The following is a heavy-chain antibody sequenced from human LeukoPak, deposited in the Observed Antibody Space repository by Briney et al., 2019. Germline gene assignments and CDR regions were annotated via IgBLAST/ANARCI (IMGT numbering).Heavy chain of an antibody. V-gene: IGHV3-74*01. CDR1: GFTFSRYW. Sequence: GGSLRLSCAASGFTFSRYWVYWVRQAPGKGLVWVSRINTDGTSTAYADSVKGRFTISRDNAKNTLYLQMNSLRDEDTAVYYCVRGSGWGDYWGQGTLVTVSA. J-gene: IGHJ4*02. D-gene: IGHD6-19*01. CDR2: INTDGTST. CDR3: VRGSGWGDY.